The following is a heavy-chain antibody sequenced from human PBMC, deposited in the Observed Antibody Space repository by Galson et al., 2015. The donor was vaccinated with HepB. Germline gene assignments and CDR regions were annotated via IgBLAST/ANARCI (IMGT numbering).Heavy chain of an antibody. D-gene: IGHD6-19*01. J-gene: IGHJ6*02. CDR3: ARVDSSGWSRAYYYGMDV. Sequence: ETLSLTCTVSGGSISSYYWSWIRQPPGKGLEWIGYIYYSGSTNYNPSLKSRVTISVDTSKNQFSLKLSSVTAADTAVYYCARVDSSGWSRAYYYGMDVWGQGTTVTVSS. V-gene: IGHV4-59*01. CDR1: GGSISSYY. CDR2: IYYSGST.